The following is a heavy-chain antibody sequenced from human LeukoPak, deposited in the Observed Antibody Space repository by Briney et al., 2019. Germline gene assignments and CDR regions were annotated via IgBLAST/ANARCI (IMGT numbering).Heavy chain of an antibody. J-gene: IGHJ5*02. CDR2: INSDGINT. CDR1: GFTFSNYW. Sequence: GGSLRLFCAASGFTFSNYWMHWVRQAPGKGLVWVSRINSDGINTSYADSVKGRFTISRDNAENTLNLQMNSLRAEDTAVYYCARDLGQYYDTSDNWFDPWGQGTLVTVSS. V-gene: IGHV3-74*01. CDR3: ARDLGQYYDTSDNWFDP. D-gene: IGHD3-22*01.